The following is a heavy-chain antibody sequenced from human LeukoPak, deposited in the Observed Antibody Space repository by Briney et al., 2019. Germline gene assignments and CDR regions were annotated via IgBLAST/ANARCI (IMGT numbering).Heavy chain of an antibody. D-gene: IGHD3-16*02. CDR2: ISSSSGYI. CDR1: GFTFSSYS. V-gene: IGHV3-21*01. Sequence: AGGSLRLSCAASGFTFSSYSTNWVRQAPGKGLEWVSSISSSSGYIYYADSVKCRFTISRDNAKNSLYLQMNSLRAEDTAVYYCASFGEYYDYVWGSYRYRLIDYWGQGTLVTVSS. J-gene: IGHJ4*02. CDR3: ASFGEYYDYVWGSYRYRLIDY.